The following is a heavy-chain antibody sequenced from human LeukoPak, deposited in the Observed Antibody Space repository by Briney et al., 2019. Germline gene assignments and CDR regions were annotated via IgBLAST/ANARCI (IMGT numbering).Heavy chain of an antibody. V-gene: IGHV3-23*01. D-gene: IGHD2-2*01. J-gene: IGHJ4*02. CDR2: ISGSGGSK. CDR1: GFTFSTYS. Sequence: PGGSLRLSCAASGFTFSTYSMSWVRQAPGKGLEWVSSISGSGGSKYYADSVKGRFTISRDNSKNTLFLQMNSLKVDDTAVYYCAREVGAFDYWGQGTLVTVSS. CDR3: AREVGAFDY.